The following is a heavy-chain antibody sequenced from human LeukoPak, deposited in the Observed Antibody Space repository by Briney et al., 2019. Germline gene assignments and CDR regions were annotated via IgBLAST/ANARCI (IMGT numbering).Heavy chain of an antibody. Sequence: GGSLRLSCAASGFTFYNFAMSWVRQAPGKGLQWVSVIYRGGTTYYADSVKGRFTISRDTSKNTLYIQMNSLRAEDTAVYYCARAGDYSAFDIWGQGTMVTVSS. V-gene: IGHV3-53*01. D-gene: IGHD4-17*01. CDR1: GFTFYNFA. J-gene: IGHJ3*02. CDR3: ARAGDYSAFDI. CDR2: IYRGGTT.